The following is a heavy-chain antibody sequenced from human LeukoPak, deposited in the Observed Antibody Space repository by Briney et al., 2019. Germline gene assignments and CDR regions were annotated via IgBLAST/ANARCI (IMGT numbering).Heavy chain of an antibody. J-gene: IGHJ5*02. D-gene: IGHD2-21*02. CDR3: AKSGPCGGDCSGSWFDP. Sequence: GRSLRLSCAASGFTFADYAMHWVRPAPGKGLEWVSGISWDSGSIGYADSVKGRFTISRDNAKNSLYLQMNSLRAEDTALYYCAKSGPCGGDCSGSWFDPWGQGTLVTVSS. CDR2: ISWDSGSI. CDR1: GFTFADYA. V-gene: IGHV3-9*01.